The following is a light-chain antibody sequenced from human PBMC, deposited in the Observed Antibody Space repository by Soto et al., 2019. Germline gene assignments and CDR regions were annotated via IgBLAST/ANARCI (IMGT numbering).Light chain of an antibody. Sequence: EIVMTQSPATLSVSPGEKATLSCRASQGVSSNLAWYQHKPGQAPRLRIYGASTRATGIPARFSGSGSGTEFTLTISSLQSEDFAVYYCQQYNNWPRTFGQGTKVDIK. CDR2: GAS. CDR1: QGVSSN. CDR3: QQYNNWPRT. V-gene: IGKV3-15*01. J-gene: IGKJ1*01.